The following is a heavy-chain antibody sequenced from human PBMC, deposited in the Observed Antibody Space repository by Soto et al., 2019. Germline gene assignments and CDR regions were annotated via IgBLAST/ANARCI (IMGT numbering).Heavy chain of an antibody. CDR2: ISAYNGNT. CDR1: SYTFTNYG. V-gene: IGHV1-18*04. J-gene: IGHJ6*02. D-gene: IGHD6-19*01. Sequence: ASVKVCCKASSYTFTNYGISWVRQAPGQGLEWMGWISAYNGNTNYAQKLQGRVTMTTETSTSTAYMELRSLRSDDTAVYYWAREARLNRTVAGALPYYYCGNDVWGQGTTVTVSS. CDR3: AREARLNRTVAGALPYYYCGNDV.